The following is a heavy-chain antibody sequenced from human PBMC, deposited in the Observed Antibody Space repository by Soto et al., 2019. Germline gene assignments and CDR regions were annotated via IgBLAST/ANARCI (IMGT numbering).Heavy chain of an antibody. D-gene: IGHD6-25*01. V-gene: IGHV1-46*01. CDR2: ISPSGGNT. Sequence: ASVKVSCKASGYTFTSYGISWVRQAPGQGLEWMGIISPSGGNTNYAQKFQGRVTMTRDTSTSTVYMELSSLRSEDTAVYYCARDSGLDYWGQGTLVTVSS. CDR1: GYTFTSYG. J-gene: IGHJ4*02. CDR3: ARDSGLDY.